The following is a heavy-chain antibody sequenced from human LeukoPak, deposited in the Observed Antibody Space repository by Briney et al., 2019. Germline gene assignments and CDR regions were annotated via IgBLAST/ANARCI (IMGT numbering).Heavy chain of an antibody. Sequence: SETLSLTCAVSGYSISSGYYWGWIRQPPGKGLEWIGSIYHSGSTYYNPSLKSRVTISVDTSKNQFSLKLSSVTAADTAVYYCARRAEYSNGWSFDYRGQGTLVTVSS. CDR2: IYHSGST. CDR1: GYSISSGYY. V-gene: IGHV4-38-2*01. D-gene: IGHD6-19*01. J-gene: IGHJ4*02. CDR3: ARRAEYSNGWSFDY.